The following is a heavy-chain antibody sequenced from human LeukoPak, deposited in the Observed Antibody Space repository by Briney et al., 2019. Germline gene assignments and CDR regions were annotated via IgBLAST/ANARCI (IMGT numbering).Heavy chain of an antibody. J-gene: IGHJ4*02. CDR1: GFSFSTYA. CDR2: IRGSGTST. V-gene: IGHV3-23*01. Sequence: GGSLRLSCAASGFSFSTYAMNWVRQAPGKGLEWVSGIRGSGTSTYYADSVKGRFTISRDNSENTLYLQMNSLRSDDTAVYYCAKSGNAWYFFDSWGQGTLVIVSS. CDR3: AKSGNAWYFFDS. D-gene: IGHD6-19*01.